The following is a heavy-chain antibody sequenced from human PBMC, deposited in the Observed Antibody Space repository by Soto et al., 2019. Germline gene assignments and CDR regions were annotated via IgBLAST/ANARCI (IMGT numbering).Heavy chain of an antibody. CDR3: ARPGRPLWYYLDY. D-gene: IGHD2-21*01. V-gene: IGHV3-30-3*01. J-gene: IGHJ4*02. CDR2: ISYDGSNK. CDR1: GFTFSSYA. Sequence: QVQLVESGGGVVQPGRSLRLSCAASGFTFSSYAMHWVRQAPGKGLEWVAVISYDGSNKYYADPVKGRVTISRANFKNTLYLQMNSLRAEDTALYCCARPGRPLWYYLDYWGQGTLVTVSS.